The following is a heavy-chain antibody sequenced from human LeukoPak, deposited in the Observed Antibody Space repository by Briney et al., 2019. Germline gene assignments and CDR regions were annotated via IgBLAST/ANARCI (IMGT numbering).Heavy chain of an antibody. D-gene: IGHD5-24*01. CDR1: GFTFSNHV. CDR2: ISSDGSMK. CDR3: AKADEYYYYYYYMDV. Sequence: AGSLRLSCAASGFTFSNHVMHWVRQSPGKGLEWVAVISSDGSMKYYADSIKGRFTISRDNSQNTLYLQMNSLRSEGTAVYYCAKADEYYYYYYYMDVWGKGTTVSVSS. J-gene: IGHJ6*03. V-gene: IGHV3-30*04.